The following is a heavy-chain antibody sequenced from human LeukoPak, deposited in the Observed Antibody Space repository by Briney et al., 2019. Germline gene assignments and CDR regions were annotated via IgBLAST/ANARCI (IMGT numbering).Heavy chain of an antibody. CDR1: GVTFSSYA. V-gene: IGHV3-23*01. D-gene: IGHD3-22*01. Sequence: GGSLRLSCEASGVTFSSYAMSWVRQAPGKGLEWVSSISESGRRTNYYEDSVKGRFTISRDISKNTLYLQMNSLRAEDTAVYYCAKGGIYSSVYPFDSWGQGTLVTVSS. J-gene: IGHJ4*02. CDR3: AKGGIYSSVYPFDS. CDR2: ISESGRRT.